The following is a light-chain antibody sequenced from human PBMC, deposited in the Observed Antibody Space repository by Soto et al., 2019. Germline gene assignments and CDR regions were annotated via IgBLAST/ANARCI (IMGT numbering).Light chain of an antibody. CDR2: SAS. V-gene: IGKV3-15*01. CDR3: QQFNNWPALN. Sequence: EVVMTQSPATLSVSPGERATLSCRASQFVSTNLACYQQKPGQAPRLLIYSASTRATGIPARFSGSGSGTEFTLTVSSLQSEDYAVYYFQQFNNWPALNFGGGTKVEIK. J-gene: IGKJ4*01. CDR1: QFVSTN.